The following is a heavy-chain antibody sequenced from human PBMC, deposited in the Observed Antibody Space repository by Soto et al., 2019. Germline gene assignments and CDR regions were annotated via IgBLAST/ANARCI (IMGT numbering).Heavy chain of an antibody. CDR1: GGSISSYY. J-gene: IGHJ4*02. CDR2: IYYSGST. V-gene: IGHV4-59*01. CDR3: ARGHFKDSSSWATFPGRLGD. D-gene: IGHD6-13*01. Sequence: QVQLQESGPGLVKPSETLSLTCTVSGGSISSYYWSWIRQPPGKGLECIGYIYYSGSTHYNHSLKSRATISVDTTKNQFSLNLSSVTAADTAVYYCARGHFKDSSSWATFPGRLGDWGQGTLVTVSS.